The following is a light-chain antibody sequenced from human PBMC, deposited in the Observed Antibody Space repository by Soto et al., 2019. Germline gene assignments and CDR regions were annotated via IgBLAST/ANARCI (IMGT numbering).Light chain of an antibody. J-gene: IGKJ1*01. V-gene: IGKV3-15*01. CDR2: GAF. CDR3: QQYNNWPKT. Sequence: EIVMTQSPATMSVSPGERATLSCRASQSVSSNLAWYQQKPGQAPRLLIYGAFTRATGIPARFSGSGSGTEFTPTISSLQSEDFAVYYCQQYNNWPKTFGQGTKVEIK. CDR1: QSVSSN.